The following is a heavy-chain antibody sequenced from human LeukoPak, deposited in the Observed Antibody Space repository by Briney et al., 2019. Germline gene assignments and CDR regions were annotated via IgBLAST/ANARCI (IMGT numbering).Heavy chain of an antibody. Sequence: GGSLRLSCAASGFTLSDYYMSWIRQAPGKGLEWLSYISSSGSVIQYADSVKGRFTVSRDNAKNSLFLQMNSLRAEDTAVYYCAREERLRGTGYWGQGTLVTVSS. D-gene: IGHD3/OR15-3a*01. CDR1: GFTLSDYY. J-gene: IGHJ4*02. CDR2: ISSSGSVI. CDR3: AREERLRGTGY. V-gene: IGHV3-11*01.